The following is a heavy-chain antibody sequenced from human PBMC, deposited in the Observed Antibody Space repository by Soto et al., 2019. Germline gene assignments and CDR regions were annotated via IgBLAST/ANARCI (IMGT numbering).Heavy chain of an antibody. CDR3: AHTTYYYDSSGYYLSGY. CDR1: GFSLSTSGVG. CDR2: IYWDDDK. D-gene: IGHD3-22*01. V-gene: IGHV2-5*02. J-gene: IGHJ4*02. Sequence: QITLKESGPTLVKPTQTLTLTCTFSGFSLSTSGVGVGWIRQPPGKALEWLALIYWDDDKRYSPSLKSRLTITKDTSKNQVVLTMTNMDPVDTATYYCAHTTYYYDSSGYYLSGYWGQGTLVTVSS.